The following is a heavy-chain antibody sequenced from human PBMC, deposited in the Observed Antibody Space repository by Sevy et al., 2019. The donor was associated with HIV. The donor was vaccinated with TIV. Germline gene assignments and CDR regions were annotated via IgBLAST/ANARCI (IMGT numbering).Heavy chain of an antibody. D-gene: IGHD2-15*01. J-gene: IGHJ3*02. Sequence: GGSLRLSCAASGFTFSDYYMSWIRQAPGKGLEWVSYISSSGSTIYYADSVKGRFTISRDNAKNSLYLQMNSLRAEDTAVYYCARDIVVAAKPTKQSDAFAIWGQGTMVTASS. CDR1: GFTFSDYY. CDR2: ISSSGSTI. CDR3: ARDIVVAAKPTKQSDAFAI. V-gene: IGHV3-11*01.